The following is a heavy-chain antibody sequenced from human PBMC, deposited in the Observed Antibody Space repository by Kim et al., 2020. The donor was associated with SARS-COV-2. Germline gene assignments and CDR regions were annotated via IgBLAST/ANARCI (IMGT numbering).Heavy chain of an antibody. J-gene: IGHJ3*02. CDR1: GFTFGNYP. Sequence: GGSLRLSCAASGFTFGNYPISWFRLAPGRGLEWVGFISSRTYGGAPDYAASVKGRFTISRDESISIAYLGMNSLATEDTAQYYWARGGYIAYGRVAFDIWGQGTMVTVSS. CDR3: ARGGYIAYGRVAFDI. D-gene: IGHD5-12*01. V-gene: IGHV3-49*03. CDR2: ISSRTYGGAP.